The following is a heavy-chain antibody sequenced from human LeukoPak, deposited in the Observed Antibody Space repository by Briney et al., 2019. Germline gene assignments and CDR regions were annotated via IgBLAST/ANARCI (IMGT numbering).Heavy chain of an antibody. V-gene: IGHV1-2*02. J-gene: IGHJ4*02. CDR2: INPNSGGT. CDR1: GYTFTGYY. D-gene: IGHD5-12*01. CDR3: ARVTRYSGSGGYFGY. Sequence: ASVKVSCKASGYTFTGYYMHWVRQAPGQGLEWMGWINPNSGGTNYAQKFQGRVTMTRDTSISTAYMELSRLRSDDTAVYYCARVTRYSGSGGYFGYWGQGTLVTVSS.